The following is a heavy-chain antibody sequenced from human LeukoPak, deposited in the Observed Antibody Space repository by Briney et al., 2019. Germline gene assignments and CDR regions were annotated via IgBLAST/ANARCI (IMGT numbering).Heavy chain of an antibody. V-gene: IGHV4-59*01. CDR1: GGSISSYY. Sequence: SETLSLTCTVSGGSISSYYWSWIRQPPGKGREWIGYIYYSGSTNYNPSLKSRVTISVDTSKTQFSLKLSSVTAADTAVYYCARAPPRGYYDTSGFYLGWFDPWGQGTLVTVSS. CDR2: IYYSGST. D-gene: IGHD3-22*01. CDR3: ARAPPRGYYDTSGFYLGWFDP. J-gene: IGHJ5*02.